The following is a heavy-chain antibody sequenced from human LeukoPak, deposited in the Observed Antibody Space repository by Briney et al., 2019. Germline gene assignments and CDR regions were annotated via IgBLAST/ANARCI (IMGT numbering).Heavy chain of an antibody. CDR1: GGSISSGGYY. V-gene: IGHV4-31*03. D-gene: IGHD2-15*01. Sequence: NPSETLSLTCTVSGGSISSGGYYWSWIRQHPGKGLEWIGYIYYSGSTYYNPSLKSRVTISVDTSKNQFSLKLSSVTAADTAVYYCARGRGVVVVAASTTLTRSYYFDYWGQGTLVTVSS. J-gene: IGHJ4*02. CDR2: IYYSGST. CDR3: ARGRGVVVVAASTTLTRSYYFDY.